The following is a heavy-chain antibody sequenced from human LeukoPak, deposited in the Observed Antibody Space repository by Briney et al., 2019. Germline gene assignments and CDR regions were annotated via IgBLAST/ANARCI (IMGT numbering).Heavy chain of an antibody. D-gene: IGHD7-27*01. CDR1: GGSISSYY. J-gene: IGHJ4*02. V-gene: IGHV4-59*01. CDR2: IYYSGST. Sequence: SETLSLTCTVSGGSISSYYWSWIRQPPGKGLEWIGYIYYSGSTNYNPSLKSRVTMLVDTSKNQFSLKLTAVTAADTAVYYCARETPGAGHLDYWGQGSLVTVSS. CDR3: ARETPGAGHLDY.